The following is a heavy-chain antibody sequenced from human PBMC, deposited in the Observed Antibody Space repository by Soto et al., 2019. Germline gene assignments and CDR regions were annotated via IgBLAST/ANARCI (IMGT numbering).Heavy chain of an antibody. V-gene: IGHV4-30-4*01. CDR3: ARARGGESGDDASRFDR. Sequence: PSETLSLTCTVFGGSVSIGDYLWSWIRQRPGKGLEWIGYIHDSGNTYYNPSLKSRVTISLDTSKNQFSLKVTSMTAAATAVYFCARARGGESGDDASRFDRWGHGNLVTVSS. J-gene: IGHJ5*02. CDR1: GGSVSIGDYL. D-gene: IGHD4-17*01. CDR2: IHDSGNT.